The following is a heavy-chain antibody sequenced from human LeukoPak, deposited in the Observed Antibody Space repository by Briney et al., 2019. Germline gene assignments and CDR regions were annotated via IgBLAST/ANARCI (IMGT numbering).Heavy chain of an antibody. V-gene: IGHV4-39*01. CDR2: IYYSGST. J-gene: IGHJ5*02. Sequence: SETLSLTCTVSGGSISSSSYYWGWIRQPPGKGLEWIGSIYYSGSTYYNPSLKSRVTIPVDTSKNQFSLKLSSVTAADTAVYYCARGDADYYDSSGYYYRWFDPWGQGTLVTVSS. D-gene: IGHD3-22*01. CDR1: GGSISSSSYY. CDR3: ARGDADYYDSSGYYYRWFDP.